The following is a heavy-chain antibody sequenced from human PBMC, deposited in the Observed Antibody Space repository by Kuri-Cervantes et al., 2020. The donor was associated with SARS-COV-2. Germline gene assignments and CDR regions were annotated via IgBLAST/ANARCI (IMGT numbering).Heavy chain of an antibody. D-gene: IGHD1-7*01. J-gene: IGHJ4*02. V-gene: IGHV4-31*02. CDR1: GDSISSGGYY. CDR3: ARALRYHWSYAFVEY. CDR2: IYYSGST. Sequence: SCSVSGDSISSGGYYWSWIRQHPGKGLEWIGYIYYSGSTYYNPSLKSRVTISVDTSKNQFSLKLSSVTAADTAVYYCARALRYHWSYAFVEYWGKGALVTVSS.